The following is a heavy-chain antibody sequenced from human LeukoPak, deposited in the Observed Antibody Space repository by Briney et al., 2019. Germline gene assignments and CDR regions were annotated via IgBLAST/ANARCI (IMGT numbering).Heavy chain of an antibody. D-gene: IGHD2-2*01. CDR3: ARPAGGFDY. V-gene: IGHV3-11*04. CDR1: GFTFSDYY. CDR2: ISSSGSTI. Sequence: GGSRRLSCAASGFTFSDYYMSWVSQAPGKGMGWVSYISSSGSTINHAESVKGRFTISRDNAKNSLYLQMNSLRAEDTAVYYCARPAGGFDYWGQGTLVTVSS. J-gene: IGHJ4*02.